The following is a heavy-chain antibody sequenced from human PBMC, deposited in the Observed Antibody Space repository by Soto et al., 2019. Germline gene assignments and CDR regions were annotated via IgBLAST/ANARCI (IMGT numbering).Heavy chain of an antibody. CDR1: GYNYSVDY. CDR2: INPNSGGT. CDR3: ARDRSPFRLGQTSHDDAFDI. J-gene: IGHJ3*02. Sequence: GPPVNLSCKGSGYNYSVDYVHRLRTATEKGLEWLGWINPNSGGTNYAQKFQGWVTMTRDTSISTAYMELSRLRSDDTAVYYCARDRSPFRLGQTSHDDAFDIPGQGTMVTLPS. V-gene: IGHV1-2*04. D-gene: IGHD3-16*01.